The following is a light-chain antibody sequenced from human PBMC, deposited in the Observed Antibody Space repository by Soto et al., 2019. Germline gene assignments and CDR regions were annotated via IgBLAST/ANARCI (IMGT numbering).Light chain of an antibody. CDR3: QQYGSYPLT. Sequence: ENVLTQSPGTLSLPPGERASLSCRASHSASSSYLAWYQQKPGQAPRLLIYGASNRATGIPDRFSGSGSGTDFTLTISRLEPEDFAVYYCQQYGSYPLTFGGGTKVDI. CDR1: HSASSSY. V-gene: IGKV3-20*01. J-gene: IGKJ4*01. CDR2: GAS.